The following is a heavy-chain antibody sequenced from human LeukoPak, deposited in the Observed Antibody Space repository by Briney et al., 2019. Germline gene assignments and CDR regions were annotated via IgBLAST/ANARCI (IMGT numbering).Heavy chain of an antibody. Sequence: PSETLSLTCTVSGGSISSYYWSWIRQPPGKGLEWIGYIYYSGSTYYNPSLKSRVTISVDTSKNQFSLKLSSVTAADTAVYYCAREAPVGAADNWFDPWGQGTLATVSS. CDR2: IYYSGST. CDR1: GGSISSYY. V-gene: IGHV4-59*12. J-gene: IGHJ5*02. CDR3: AREAPVGAADNWFDP. D-gene: IGHD3-3*01.